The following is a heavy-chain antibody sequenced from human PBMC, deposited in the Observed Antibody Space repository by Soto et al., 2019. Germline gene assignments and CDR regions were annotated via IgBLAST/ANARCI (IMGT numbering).Heavy chain of an antibody. CDR3: ARDQPGYSYGYGLGY. D-gene: IGHD5-18*01. CDR2: IYSGGST. CDR1: GFTVSSNY. J-gene: IGHJ4*02. V-gene: IGHV3-53*01. Sequence: GGSLRLSCAASGFTVSSNYMSWVRQAPGKGLEWVSVIYSGGSTYYADSVKGRFTISRDNAKNSLYLQMNSLRAEDTAVYYCARDQPGYSYGYGLGYWGQGTLVTVSS.